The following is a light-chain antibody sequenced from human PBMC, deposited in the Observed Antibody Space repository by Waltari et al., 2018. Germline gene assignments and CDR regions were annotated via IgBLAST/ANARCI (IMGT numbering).Light chain of an antibody. J-gene: IGKJ1*01. CDR1: QSVSRG. CDR2: GAS. CDR3: QHYLRLPVT. V-gene: IGKV3-20*01. Sequence: EIVLTQSPGTLSLSLGERATVSCRASQSVSRGLAWYQQKPVQAPRLLIYGASTRATCIPDRYSGSGSWTDFSLTISRLEPDDFAVYYCQHYLRLPVTFGQGTTVEI.